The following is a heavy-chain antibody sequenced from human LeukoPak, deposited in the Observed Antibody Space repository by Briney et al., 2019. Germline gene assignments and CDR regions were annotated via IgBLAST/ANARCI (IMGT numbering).Heavy chain of an antibody. J-gene: IGHJ4*02. CDR3: PYSYDGKVVPFDC. CDR1: DGSISNSY. V-gene: IGHV4-4*09. CDR2: IHSSGST. Sequence: SETLSLTCAVSDGSISNSYWNWVRQPPGKGLEWLGYIHSSGSTNYNPSLKSRITLSIDTSKNQFSLRLTSVTAADTAVYYCPYSYDGKVVPFDCWGQGSLVTVSS. D-gene: IGHD4-23*01.